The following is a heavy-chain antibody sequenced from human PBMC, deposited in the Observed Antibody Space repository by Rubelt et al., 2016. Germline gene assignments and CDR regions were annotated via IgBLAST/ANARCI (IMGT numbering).Heavy chain of an antibody. D-gene: IGHD2-21*02. V-gene: IGHV3-23*04. Sequence: QLGMRGGGLVQPGGSLRLSCAASGFTFSTYAMSWVRQAPGKGLEWVSSIRRGGDTYYADSVKGRFTISRDNSKNTLYLQMNGLRAEDTAVYYCANPACTGDCLPTFDYWGQGTLVTVSS. CDR2: IRRGGDT. J-gene: IGHJ4*02. CDR3: ANPACTGDCLPTFDY. CDR1: GFTFSTYA.